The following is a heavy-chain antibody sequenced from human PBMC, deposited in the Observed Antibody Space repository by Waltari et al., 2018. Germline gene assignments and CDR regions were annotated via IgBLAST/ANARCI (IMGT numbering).Heavy chain of an antibody. D-gene: IGHD4-4*01. CDR2: IYYRWST. Sequence: QLQLQESGPGLVKPSETLSLTCTVSGGSISSSSYYWGWIRQPPGKGLEWIGSIYYRWSTYDNPSLKSRVTISVDTSKNQFSLKLSSVTAADTAVYYCARDNYDYRRVSYFDYWGQGTLVTVSS. V-gene: IGHV4-39*01. CDR1: GGSISSSSYY. J-gene: IGHJ4*02. CDR3: ARDNYDYRRVSYFDY.